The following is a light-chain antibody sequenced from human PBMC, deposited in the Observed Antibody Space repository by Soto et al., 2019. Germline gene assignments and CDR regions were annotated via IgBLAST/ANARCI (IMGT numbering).Light chain of an antibody. CDR2: DNN. CDR3: KTWDSSLRVYV. CDR1: SSNIGTYY. Sequence: QSVLTQPPSVSAAPGHEVTISCSGSSSNIGTYYVSWYQQLPGTAPKLLIYDNNKRPSGIPDRSSGSKAGASATLGIAELQTGDEADYYCKTWDSSLRVYVFGTGTKLTVL. V-gene: IGLV1-51*01. J-gene: IGLJ1*01.